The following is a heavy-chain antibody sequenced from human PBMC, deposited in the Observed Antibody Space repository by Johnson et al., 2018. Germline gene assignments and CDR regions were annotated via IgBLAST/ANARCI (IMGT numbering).Heavy chain of an antibody. CDR1: RFTFSNYA. J-gene: IGHJ3*02. D-gene: IGHD5-24*01. V-gene: IGHV3-30-3*01. Sequence: QVQLVESGGGVVQPGRSLGLSCAASRFTFSNYAMHWVRQAPGKGLEWVAIISYDGNYKNYADSVKGRFTISRDNSKNTLYLQMNSLRAEDTSIYYGARVRDGYNVGVFDIWGQGTMVTVSS. CDR3: ARVRDGYNVGVFDI. CDR2: ISYDGNYK.